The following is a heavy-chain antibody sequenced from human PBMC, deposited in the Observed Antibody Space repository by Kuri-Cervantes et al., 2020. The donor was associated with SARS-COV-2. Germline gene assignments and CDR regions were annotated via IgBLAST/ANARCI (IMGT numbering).Heavy chain of an antibody. CDR3: AKDLRAAADPYWYFDL. V-gene: IGHV3-30*18. CDR2: ISYDGSKK. J-gene: IGHJ2*01. CDR1: GLNFSTYG. D-gene: IGHD6-13*01. Sequence: GESLKISCVASGLNFSTYGMHWVRQAPGKGLEWVAVISYDGSKKYYGDPVKGRFTISRDNSKNILYLQMNSLRAEDTAVYYCAKDLRAAADPYWYFDLWGRGTLVTVSS.